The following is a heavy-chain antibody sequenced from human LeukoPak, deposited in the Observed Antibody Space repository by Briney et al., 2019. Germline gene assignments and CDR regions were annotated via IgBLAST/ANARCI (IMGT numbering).Heavy chain of an antibody. CDR2: ISAYNGNT. CDR3: ARDSLLWPAGRVDP. Sequence: GASVKVSCKASGYTFTSYGISWVRQAPGQGLEWMGWISAYNGNTNYAQKLQGRVTMTTDTSTSTAYMELRSLRPDDTAVYYCARDSLLWPAGRVDPWGQGTLVTVSS. D-gene: IGHD3-10*01. J-gene: IGHJ5*02. V-gene: IGHV1-18*01. CDR1: GYTFTSYG.